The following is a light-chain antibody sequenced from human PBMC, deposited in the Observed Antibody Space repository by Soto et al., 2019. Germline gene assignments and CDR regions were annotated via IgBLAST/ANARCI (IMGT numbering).Light chain of an antibody. J-gene: IGKJ4*01. CDR3: QQRSNWPST. V-gene: IGKV3-11*01. CDR1: QSVSSY. Sequence: EIVLTQSPATLSLSPGNRATLSCRASQSVSSYLAWYQQKPGQAPRILIYDASNRATGIPARFSVSGSVTDFTLTITSLEPEDFAVYYCQQRSNWPSTFGGGTKVEIK. CDR2: DAS.